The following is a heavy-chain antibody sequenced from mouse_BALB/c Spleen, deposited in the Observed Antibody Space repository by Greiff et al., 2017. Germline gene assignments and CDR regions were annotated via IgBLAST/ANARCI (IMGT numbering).Heavy chain of an antibody. V-gene: IGHV1-63*02. D-gene: IGHD2-1*01. CDR1: GYTFTNYW. CDR2: IYPGGGYT. J-gene: IGHJ4*01. CDR3: ARNGNYEGYAMDY. Sequence: VQLQESGAELVRPGTSVKISCKASGYTFTNYWLGWVKQRPGHGLEWIGDIYPGGGYTNYNEKFKGKATLTADTSSSTAYMQLSSLTSEDSAVYFCARNGNYEGYAMDYWGQGTSVTVSS.